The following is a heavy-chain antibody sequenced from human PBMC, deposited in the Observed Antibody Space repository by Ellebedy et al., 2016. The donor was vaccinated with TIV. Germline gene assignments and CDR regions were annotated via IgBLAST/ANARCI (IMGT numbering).Heavy chain of an antibody. Sequence: PGGSLRLSCAASGFTFSLNWMYWVRQAPGKGLEWVANIKEDGSEEYYVDSEKGRFTISRDNAKNSLYLQMNSLRAEDTAVYYCARGVLNSGYYSDYWGRGTLVTVSS. CDR3: ARGVLNSGYYSDY. CDR2: IKEDGSEE. CDR1: GFTFSLNW. V-gene: IGHV3-7*01. D-gene: IGHD3-22*01. J-gene: IGHJ4*02.